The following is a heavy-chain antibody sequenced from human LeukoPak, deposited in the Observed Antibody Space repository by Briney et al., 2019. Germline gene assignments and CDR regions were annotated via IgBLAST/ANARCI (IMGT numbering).Heavy chain of an antibody. CDR1: GGSISSYH. V-gene: IGHV4-4*07. D-gene: IGHD6-13*01. CDR2: MQSSGRI. J-gene: IGHJ4*02. CDR3: ARGHSDSWSVFDY. Sequence: KPSETLSLTCTVSGGSISSYHWSWIRQPAGKGLEWIGRMQSSGRIDYNLSLKSRLTMSVDRSKNQLSLKLSSVIAADTAVYYCARGHSDSWSVFDYWGQGTLVTISS.